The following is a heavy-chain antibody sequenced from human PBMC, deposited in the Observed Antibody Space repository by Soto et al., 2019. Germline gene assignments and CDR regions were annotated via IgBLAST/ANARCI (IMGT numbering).Heavy chain of an antibody. CDR2: ISSSSSYI. CDR1: GFTFSSHS. Sequence: GGSLRLPCAASGFTFSSHSINWVLQAPGKGLEWVSSISSSSSYIYYADSVKGRFTISRDNAKNSLYLQMNSLRAEDTAVYYCARGGPVRYFGWLVPDNWFDPWGQGTLVTVSS. V-gene: IGHV3-21*01. J-gene: IGHJ5*02. CDR3: ARGGPVRYFGWLVPDNWFDP. D-gene: IGHD3-9*01.